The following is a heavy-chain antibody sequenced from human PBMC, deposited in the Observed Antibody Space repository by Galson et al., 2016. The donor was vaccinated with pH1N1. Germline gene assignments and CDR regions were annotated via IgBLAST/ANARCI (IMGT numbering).Heavy chain of an antibody. CDR2: IHYSGFT. V-gene: IGHV4-39*01. CDR3: ASLVRGSYPDPLYYFDF. CDR1: GGSLSSRNFY. D-gene: IGHD1-26*01. J-gene: IGHJ4*02. Sequence: SETLSLTCTVSGGSLSSRNFYGGWIRQPPGKGLEWIGNIHYSGFTHYNSSLQSRVTISVDTSENHFSLRLSSVTAADTAVYYCASLVRGSYPDPLYYFDFWGLGTLVTVSS.